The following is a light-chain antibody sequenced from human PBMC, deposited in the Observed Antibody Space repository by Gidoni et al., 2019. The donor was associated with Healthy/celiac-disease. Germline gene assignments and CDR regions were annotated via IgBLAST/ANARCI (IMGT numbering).Light chain of an antibody. Sequence: PGERVTLSCRASQRVSSSYLTWYQQKPGQAPRLLIYGASTRATGIPDRFSGSGSGTDFTLTISSLQPEDFAVYYCQQDYNPYTLGQGTNLEIK. CDR2: GAS. J-gene: IGKJ2*01. V-gene: IGKV3D-7*01. CDR1: QRVSSSY. CDR3: QQDYNPYT.